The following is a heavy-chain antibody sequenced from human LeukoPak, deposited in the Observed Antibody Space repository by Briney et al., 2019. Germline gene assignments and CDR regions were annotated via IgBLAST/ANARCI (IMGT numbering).Heavy chain of an antibody. CDR1: GFTFSSYA. CDR3: ARDQGIVVVIRGAFDI. V-gene: IGHV3-30-3*01. CDR2: ISYDGSNK. D-gene: IGHD3-22*01. J-gene: IGHJ3*02. Sequence: GRSLRLSCAASGFTFSSYAMHWVRQAPGKGLEWVAVISYDGSNKYYADSVKGRFTISRDNSKNTLYLQMNSLRAEDTAVYYCARDQGIVVVIRGAFDIWGQGTMVTVSS.